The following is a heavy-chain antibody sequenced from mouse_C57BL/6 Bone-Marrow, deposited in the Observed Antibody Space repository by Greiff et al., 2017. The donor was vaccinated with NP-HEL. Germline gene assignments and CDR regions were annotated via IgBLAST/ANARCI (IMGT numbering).Heavy chain of an antibody. D-gene: IGHD1-1*01. J-gene: IGHJ4*01. V-gene: IGHV1-54*01. Sequence: VQLQQSGAELVRPGTSVKVSCKASGYAFTNYLIEWVKQRPGQGLEWIGVINPGSGGTNYNEKFKGKATLTADKSSSTAYMQLSSLTSEDSAVYFCARGYYGSTRYYAMDYWGQGTSVTVSS. CDR2: INPGSGGT. CDR3: ARGYYGSTRYYAMDY. CDR1: GYAFTNYL.